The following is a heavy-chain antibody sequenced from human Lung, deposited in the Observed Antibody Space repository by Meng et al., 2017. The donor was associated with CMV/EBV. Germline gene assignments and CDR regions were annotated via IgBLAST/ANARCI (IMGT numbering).Heavy chain of an antibody. D-gene: IGHD3-3*01. CDR2: IIPIFGTA. J-gene: IGHJ5*01. Sequence: SVKVSCKASGGTFSSYAISWVRQAPGQGLEWMGGIIPIFGTANYAQKFQGRVTITTDESTSTAYMELSSLRSEDTAVYYCARDRPITIFGVVQSQWFDSWGQGTLVTVSS. CDR1: GGTFSSYA. V-gene: IGHV1-69*05. CDR3: ARDRPITIFGVVQSQWFDS.